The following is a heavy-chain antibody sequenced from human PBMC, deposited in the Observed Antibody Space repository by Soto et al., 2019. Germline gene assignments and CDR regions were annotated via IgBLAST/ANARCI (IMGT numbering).Heavy chain of an antibody. D-gene: IGHD3-10*01. V-gene: IGHV3-15*07. CDR3: TSDSYMTIIIVRFYY. Sequence: PGGSLRLSCAASGFIFSNAWINWVRQAPGKGLEWVGRIKSKVHGGTSDFAAPVKGRFAISRDDSKNMVYLEMNSLKTEDTAMYYCTSDSYMTIIIVRFYYCGHGSQVTVSA. J-gene: IGHJ4*01. CDR2: IKSKVHGGTS. CDR1: GFIFSNAW.